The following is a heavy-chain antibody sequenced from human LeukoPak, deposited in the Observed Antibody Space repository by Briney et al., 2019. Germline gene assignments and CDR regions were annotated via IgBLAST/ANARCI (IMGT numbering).Heavy chain of an antibody. D-gene: IGHD2-21*01. V-gene: IGHV1-2*02. Sequence: ASVTVSFKASGYSFTNYYIHWVRQAPGQGLEWMGWINLNDGDIKSAQKFQGRVTMTRDTSNTTVYMEVSWLTSDNTAIYYCARADRLHGGPYLIGPWGQGTLVTVSS. CDR2: INLNDGDI. CDR3: ARADRLHGGPYLIGP. CDR1: GYSFTNYY. J-gene: IGHJ5*02.